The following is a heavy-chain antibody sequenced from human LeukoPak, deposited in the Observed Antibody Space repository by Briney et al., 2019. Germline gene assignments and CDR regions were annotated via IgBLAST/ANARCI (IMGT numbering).Heavy chain of an antibody. V-gene: IGHV1-18*01. CDR1: GYTFASYG. Sequence: EASVKVSCKASGYTFASYGISWVRQAPGQGLEWMGWISGYNGNTHYEQKLQGRVTMTTDTSTSTAYMELRSLRSDDTAVYYCARDLYSRRMNYHGSGSYFAYWGQGTLVTVSS. J-gene: IGHJ4*02. CDR3: ARDLYSRRMNYHGSGSYFAY. D-gene: IGHD3-10*01. CDR2: ISGYNGNT.